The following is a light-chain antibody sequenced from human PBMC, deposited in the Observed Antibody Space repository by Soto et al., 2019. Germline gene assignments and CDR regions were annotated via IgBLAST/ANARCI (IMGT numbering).Light chain of an antibody. CDR1: SSNIGAGFD. CDR3: QSYDSSLTGSKV. V-gene: IGLV1-40*01. Sequence: QSALTQPPSVSGAPGQRVTISCTGSSSNIGAGFDVHWYQQLPGTAPKLLIYGNSNRPSGVPDRFSGSRSGTSASLAITGLQAEDEADYYCQSYDSSLTGSKVFGSGNKVT. CDR2: GNS. J-gene: IGLJ1*01.